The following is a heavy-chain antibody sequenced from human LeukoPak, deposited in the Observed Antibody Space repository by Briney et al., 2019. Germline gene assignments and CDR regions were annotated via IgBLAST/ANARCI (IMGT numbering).Heavy chain of an antibody. V-gene: IGHV4-39*07. CDR2: IDYSGST. CDR1: GGSISSSSYY. D-gene: IGHD3-22*01. Sequence: PSETLSLTCTVSGGSISSSSYYWGWIRQPRGKGLEWIGSIDYSGSTYYNPSLKSRVTISGDTSKHQFSLKLSSVTAADTAVYYCARDIYYYDSSGYNHHFDYWGQGTLATVSS. CDR3: ARDIYYYDSSGYNHHFDY. J-gene: IGHJ4*02.